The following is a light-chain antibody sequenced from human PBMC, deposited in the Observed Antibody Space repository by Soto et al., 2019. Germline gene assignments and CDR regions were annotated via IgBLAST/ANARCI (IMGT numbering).Light chain of an antibody. J-gene: IGKJ1*01. CDR1: QNISRS. V-gene: IGKV3-15*01. CDR3: NQYNRWPRT. CDR2: GTS. Sequence: EIVMTQSPVTLSVSPGEIATLSCRASQNISRSLAWYQQKPGQGPSLLIYGTSTRAGGVPARFSGGGSGTEFTLTITSLQSEDFAVYYCNQYNRWPRTFGQGSKVDIX.